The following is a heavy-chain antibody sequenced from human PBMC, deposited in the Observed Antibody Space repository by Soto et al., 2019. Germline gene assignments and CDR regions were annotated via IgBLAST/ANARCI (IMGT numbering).Heavy chain of an antibody. V-gene: IGHV3-74*01. J-gene: IGHJ4*02. CDR1: GFTFDYYW. CDR3: ARGGDPDY. Sequence: EVQLVESGGGLVQXXXSLRLSCVASGFTFDYYWMHWVRQAPGEGLMWVSRLQTDGSHPAYADSVKGRFTISRDNAKNTLYLQMNNLRAEDTAVYYCARGGDPDYWGQGTLVTVSS. D-gene: IGHD2-21*02. CDR2: LQTDGSHP.